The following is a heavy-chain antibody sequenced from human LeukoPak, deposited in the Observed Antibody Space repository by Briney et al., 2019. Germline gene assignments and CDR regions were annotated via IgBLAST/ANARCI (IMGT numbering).Heavy chain of an antibody. CDR1: GFTFSSYS. D-gene: IGHD3-22*01. Sequence: GGFLRLCCASSGFTFSSYSMNWVRQAPGKGLEWVSSISSSSSYIYYADSVKGRFTISSDNAKNSLYLQMNSPRAEDTAVYYCARLPLYYYDSSGYSSGFGVDYFDYWGQGTLVTVSS. J-gene: IGHJ4*02. CDR2: ISSSSSYI. V-gene: IGHV3-21*01. CDR3: ARLPLYYYDSSGYSSGFGVDYFDY.